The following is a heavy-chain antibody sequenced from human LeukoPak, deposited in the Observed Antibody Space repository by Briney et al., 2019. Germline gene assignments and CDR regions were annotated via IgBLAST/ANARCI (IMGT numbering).Heavy chain of an antibody. Sequence: PGGSLRLSCAASGFTVSSNYMSWVRQAPGKGLEWVSVIYSGGSTYYADSVKGRFTISRDNSKNTLYLQMNSLRAEDTAVYYCARELTGYSRFSSGTFDYWGQGTLVTVSS. V-gene: IGHV3-53*01. CDR1: GFTVSSNY. D-gene: IGHD6-13*01. CDR3: ARELTGYSRFSSGTFDY. CDR2: IYSGGST. J-gene: IGHJ4*02.